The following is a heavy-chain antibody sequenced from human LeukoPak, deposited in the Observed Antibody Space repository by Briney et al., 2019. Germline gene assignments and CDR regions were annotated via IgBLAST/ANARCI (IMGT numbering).Heavy chain of an antibody. CDR2: IYTSGST. J-gene: IGHJ6*03. CDR1: GGSISSYY. Sequence: SETLSLTCTVSGGSISSYYWSWIRQPAGKGLEWIGRIYTSGSTNYNPSLKSRVTMSVDTSKNQFSLKLSSVTAADTAVYYCARATRPYYYYYYYMDVWGKGTTVTVSS. D-gene: IGHD5-12*01. CDR3: ARATRPYYYYYYYMDV. V-gene: IGHV4-4*07.